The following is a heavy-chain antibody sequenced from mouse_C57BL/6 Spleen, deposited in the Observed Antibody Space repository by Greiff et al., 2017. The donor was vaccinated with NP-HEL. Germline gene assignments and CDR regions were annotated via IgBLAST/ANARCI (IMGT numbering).Heavy chain of an antibody. CDR2: IYPGSGST. CDR3: ARQDDAAGPLDY. J-gene: IGHJ2*01. D-gene: IGHD6-1*01. CDR1: GYTFTSYW. V-gene: IGHV1-55*01. Sequence: QVQLQQPGAELVKPGASVKMSCKASGYTFTSYWITRVKQRPGQGLEWIGDIYPGSGSTNYNEKFKGKATLTVDTSSSTAYMQLSSLTAEDSAVYYSARQDDAAGPLDYGGKGTTLKVS.